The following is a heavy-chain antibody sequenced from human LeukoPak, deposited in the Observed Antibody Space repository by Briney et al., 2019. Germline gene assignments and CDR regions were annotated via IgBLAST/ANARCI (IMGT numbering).Heavy chain of an antibody. CDR3: ARGYRQGDSLRFDP. Sequence: GGSLRLSCAASGFTVSGNYMSWVRQAPGKGLEWVSVIYSGGSTYYADSVKGRFTISRDNSKNTLYLQMNSLRAEDTAVYYCARGYRQGDSLRFDPWGQGTLVTVSS. CDR2: IYSGGST. J-gene: IGHJ5*02. CDR1: GFTVSGNY. V-gene: IGHV3-53*01. D-gene: IGHD2-15*01.